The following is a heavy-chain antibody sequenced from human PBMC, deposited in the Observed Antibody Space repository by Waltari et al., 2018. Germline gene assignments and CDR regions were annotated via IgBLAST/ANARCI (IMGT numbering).Heavy chain of an antibody. CDR3: ARDPIGDYPLYFAY. V-gene: IGHV1-2*02. D-gene: IGHD4-17*01. CDR2: INPNRGGT. Sequence: QVQLVQSGAEVKKPGASVKVSCKASGYTFTGYYMHWVRQAPGQGLEWMGWINPNRGGTNYAQKFQGRVTMTRDTSISTAYMELSRLRSDDTAVYYCARDPIGDYPLYFAYWGQGTLVTVSS. J-gene: IGHJ4*02. CDR1: GYTFTGYY.